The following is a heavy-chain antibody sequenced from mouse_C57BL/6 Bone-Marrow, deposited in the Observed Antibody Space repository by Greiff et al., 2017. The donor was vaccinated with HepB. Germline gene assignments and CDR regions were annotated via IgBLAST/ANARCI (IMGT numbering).Heavy chain of an antibody. Sequence: EVKLEESGEGLVKPGGSLKLSCAASGFTFSSYAMSWVRQTPEKRLEWVAYISSGGDYIYYADTVKGRFTISRDNARNTLYLQMSSLKSEDTAMYYCTRGGYYYAMDYWGQGTSVTVSS. CDR1: GFTFSSYA. V-gene: IGHV5-9-1*02. CDR3: TRGGYYYAMDY. CDR2: ISSGGDYI. J-gene: IGHJ4*01. D-gene: IGHD3-1*01.